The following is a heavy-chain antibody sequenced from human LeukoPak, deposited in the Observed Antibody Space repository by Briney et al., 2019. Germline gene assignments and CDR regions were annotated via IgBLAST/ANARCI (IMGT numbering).Heavy chain of an antibody. CDR1: GGSFSGYY. J-gene: IGHJ4*02. CDR2: INHSGST. Sequence: SETLSLTCAVYGGSFSGYYWSWIRQPPGKGLEWIGEINHSGSTNYNPPLKSRVTISVDTSKNQFSLKLSSVTAADTAVYYCARAPLPNRLYYFDYWGQGTLVTVSS. CDR3: ARAPLPNRLYYFDY. V-gene: IGHV4-34*01. D-gene: IGHD1-14*01.